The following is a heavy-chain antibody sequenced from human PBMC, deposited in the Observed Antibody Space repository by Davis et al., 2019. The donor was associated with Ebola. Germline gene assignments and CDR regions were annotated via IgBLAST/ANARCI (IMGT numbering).Heavy chain of an antibody. CDR1: GYIFTSYD. CDR2: MNPNSGNT. J-gene: IGHJ3*01. D-gene: IGHD3-22*01. Sequence: AVSVKVSCKASGYIFTSYDINWVRQATGQGLEWMGWMNPNSGNTGYARKFQVRVTMIRDTSMNTAYMELSSLRSEDTAVYYCARRRWSSSGCIFSWGQGTMVTVSS. CDR3: ARRRWSSSGCIFS. V-gene: IGHV1-8*01.